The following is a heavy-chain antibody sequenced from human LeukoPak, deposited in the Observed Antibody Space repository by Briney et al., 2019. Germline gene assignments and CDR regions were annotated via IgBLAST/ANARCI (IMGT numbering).Heavy chain of an antibody. V-gene: IGHV3-30-3*01. CDR2: ISYDGSNK. CDR3: ARGYFDY. CDR1: RFTFSSYA. Sequence: GGSLRLSCAASRFTFSSYAMHWVRQAPGKGLEWVAVISYDGSNKYYADSVKGRFTISRDNSKNTLYLQMNSLRAEDTAVYYCARGYFDYWGQGTLVTVSS. J-gene: IGHJ4*02.